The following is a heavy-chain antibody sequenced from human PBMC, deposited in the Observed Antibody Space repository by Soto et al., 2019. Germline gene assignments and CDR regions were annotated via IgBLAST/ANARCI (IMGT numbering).Heavy chain of an antibody. CDR1: GGSISSGGYY. V-gene: IGHV4-31*03. Sequence: PSETLSLTCTVSGGSISSGGYYWSWIRQHPGKGLEWIGYIYYSGSTYYNPSLKSRVTISVDTSKNQFSLKLSSVTAADTAVYYCARDKGARAAGGRDYYYGMDVWGQGTTVTVSS. J-gene: IGHJ6*02. D-gene: IGHD2-15*01. CDR2: IYYSGST. CDR3: ARDKGARAAGGRDYYYGMDV.